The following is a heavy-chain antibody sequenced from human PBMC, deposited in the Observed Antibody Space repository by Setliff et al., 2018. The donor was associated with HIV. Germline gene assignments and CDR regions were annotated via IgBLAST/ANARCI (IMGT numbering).Heavy chain of an antibody. CDR1: GFTFTNAW. D-gene: IGHD3-22*01. CDR2: ISPDGRQK. J-gene: IGHJ6*02. V-gene: IGHV3-7*01. CDR3: ARRGSSNLDSSRWFYYGLDV. Sequence: LRLSCAASGFTFTNAWMNWVRQAPGKGLEWVANISPDGRQKGYVDSVRGRFAISRDNAKISLYLQMNSLRAEDTAVYYCARRGSSNLDSSRWFYYGLDVWGQGTTVTVSS.